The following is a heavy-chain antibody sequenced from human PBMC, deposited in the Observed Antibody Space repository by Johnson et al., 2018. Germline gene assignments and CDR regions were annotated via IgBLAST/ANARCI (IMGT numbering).Heavy chain of an antibody. CDR1: GGSISSYY. V-gene: IGHV4-59*01. D-gene: IGHD2-2*01. J-gene: IGHJ6*03. Sequence: QVQLQESGPGLVKXSETLSLTCTVSGGSISSYYWSWIRQPPGKGLEWIGYIYYSGSTNYNPSLKSRVTISVDTSKNQFSLKLSSVTAADTAVYYCAREGHEVPAVGGYYYYYYMDVWGKGTTVTVSS. CDR2: IYYSGST. CDR3: AREGHEVPAVGGYYYYYYMDV.